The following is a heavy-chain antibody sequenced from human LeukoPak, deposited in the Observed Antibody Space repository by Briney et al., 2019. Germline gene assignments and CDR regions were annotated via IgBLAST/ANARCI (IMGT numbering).Heavy chain of an antibody. V-gene: IGHV3-9*01. CDR3: ARDSSYYYGSGSWGPDY. D-gene: IGHD3-10*01. J-gene: IGHJ4*02. Sequence: GVSLRLSCAASGFTFDDYAMHWVRQAPGKGLEWVSGISWNSGNIGYADSVKGRFTISRDNAKNSLYLQMNSLRAEDTALYYCARDSSYYYGSGSWGPDYWGQGTLVTVSS. CDR2: ISWNSGNI. CDR1: GFTFDDYA.